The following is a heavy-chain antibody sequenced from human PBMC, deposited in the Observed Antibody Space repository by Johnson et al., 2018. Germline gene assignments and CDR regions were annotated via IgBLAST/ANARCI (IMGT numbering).Heavy chain of an antibody. CDR1: GCSISSYY. Sequence: QVQLQESGPGLVKPSETLSLTCTVSGCSISSYYWRWLRPPPGKGLEWFGYIYYSGSTNYHPALKSRVTISADTSNNQFSLKLSSVTAADPAVYFCARFVAVATDAFDIWGQGTMVTVSS. D-gene: IGHD6-19*01. CDR3: ARFVAVATDAFDI. J-gene: IGHJ3*02. V-gene: IGHV4-59*01. CDR2: IYYSGST.